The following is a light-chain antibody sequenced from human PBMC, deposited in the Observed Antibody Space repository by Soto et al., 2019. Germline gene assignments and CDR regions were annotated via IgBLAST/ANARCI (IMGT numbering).Light chain of an antibody. CDR3: QQYNDWPPT. CDR1: QTVTRK. CDR2: GAS. V-gene: IGKV3-15*01. J-gene: IGKJ1*01. Sequence: ETVMTQFPSTLSVSPGERATLSCRASQTVTRKLAWYQKKPGQAPRLLMSGASTRATGIPPRLRGSGSGTELTITIASLQSDDFEVYYCQQYNDWPPTFGQGTQVDIK.